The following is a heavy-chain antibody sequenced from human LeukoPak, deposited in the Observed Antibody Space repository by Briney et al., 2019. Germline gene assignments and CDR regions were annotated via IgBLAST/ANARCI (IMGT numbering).Heavy chain of an antibody. D-gene: IGHD2-2*01. Sequence: GGSLRLSCAASGFTFSDYYMSWIRQAPGKGLEWVSYISSSGSTIYYADSVKGRFTISRDNAKNTLYLQMNSLRAEDTAVYYCARDHGGLGQYIVVVPAAIDYYGMDVWGQGTTVTVSS. CDR2: ISSSGSTI. CDR3: ARDHGGLGQYIVVVPAAIDYYGMDV. CDR1: GFTFSDYY. J-gene: IGHJ6*02. V-gene: IGHV3-11*04.